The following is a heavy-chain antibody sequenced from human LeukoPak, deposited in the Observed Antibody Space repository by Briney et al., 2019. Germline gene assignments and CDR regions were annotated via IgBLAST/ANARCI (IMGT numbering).Heavy chain of an antibody. CDR3: ARDRCGGDCYCFDY. D-gene: IGHD2-21*02. CDR1: GFTFSIYG. J-gene: IGHJ4*02. Sequence: GGSLRLSCAASGFTFSIYGMHWVRQVPGKGLEWVALISDDGSTKFYADSVRGRFTISRDNSKNTLSLQMNSLRAEDTAVYYCARDRCGGDCYCFDYWGQGTLVTVSS. CDR2: ISDDGSTK. V-gene: IGHV3-33*01.